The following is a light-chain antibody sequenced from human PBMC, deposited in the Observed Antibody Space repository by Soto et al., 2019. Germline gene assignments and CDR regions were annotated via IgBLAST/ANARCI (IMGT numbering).Light chain of an antibody. CDR2: GAS. V-gene: IGKV3-15*01. CDR3: QQDSSWPLT. CDR1: QDIRSS. Sequence: VMTQSPATLSVSPAERVTLSCRASQDIRSSLAWYQQKPGQAPRLLIYGASIRATGVPATFSGSGSGTEFTLSISSLQSEHLGVYYCQQDSSWPLTFGGGTKVDIK. J-gene: IGKJ4*01.